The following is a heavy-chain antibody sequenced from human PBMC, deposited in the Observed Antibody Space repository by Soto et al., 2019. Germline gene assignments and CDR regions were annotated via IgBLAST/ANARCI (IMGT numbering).Heavy chain of an antibody. D-gene: IGHD2-2*02. CDR2: ISAYNGNT. CDR3: ARDHRYCSSTSCYTPTDYYYYYGMDV. Sequence: VASVKVSCKASGYTFTSYGISWVRQAPGQGLEWMGWISAYNGNTNYAQKLQGRVTMTTDTSTSTAYMELRSLRSDDTAVYYCARDHRYCSSTSCYTPTDYYYYYGMDVWGQGTTVTVSS. J-gene: IGHJ6*02. V-gene: IGHV1-18*01. CDR1: GYTFTSYG.